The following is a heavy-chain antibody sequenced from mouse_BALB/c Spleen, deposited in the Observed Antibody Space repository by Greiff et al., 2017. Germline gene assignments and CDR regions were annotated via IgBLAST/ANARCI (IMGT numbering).Heavy chain of an antibody. CDR3: ARGQPLFDY. CDR1: GYTFTSYW. Sequence: VQLQQSGAELVKPGASVKLSCKASGYTFTSYWMHWVKQRPGQGLEWIGEINPSNGRTNYNEKFKSKATLTVDKSSSTAYMQLSSLTSEDSAVYYCARGQPLFDYWGQGTTLTVSS. D-gene: IGHD6-1*01. CDR2: INPSNGRT. V-gene: IGHV1S81*02. J-gene: IGHJ2*01.